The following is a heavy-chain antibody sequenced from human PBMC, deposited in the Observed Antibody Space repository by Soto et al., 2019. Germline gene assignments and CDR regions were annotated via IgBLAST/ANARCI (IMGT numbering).Heavy chain of an antibody. CDR1: GFSFSTYT. V-gene: IGHV3-23*01. CDR2: ISGSGGSP. CDR3: AKARCSTSNCYDFDY. D-gene: IGHD2-2*01. J-gene: IGHJ4*02. Sequence: PGGSLRLSCAASGFSFSTYTMSWVRRAPGKGLEWVSAISGSGGSPSYADSVQGRFTISRDNPKKTLYLQMNSLRAEDTAVYYCAKARCSTSNCYDFDYWGQGTLVTVSS.